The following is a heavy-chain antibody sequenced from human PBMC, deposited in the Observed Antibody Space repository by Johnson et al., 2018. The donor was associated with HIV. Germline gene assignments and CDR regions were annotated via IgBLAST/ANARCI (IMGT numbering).Heavy chain of an antibody. D-gene: IGHD3-10*01. J-gene: IGHJ3*02. Sequence: QVQLVESGGGVVQPGGSLRLSCAASGFTFSSYGMHWVRQAPGKGLEWVAFIRYDGSNKYYADSVKGRFNISRDNSKNTLYLQMNSLRAEDTAVYYCAKEDYYGSGSYDAFDIWGQGTMVTVSS. CDR1: GFTFSSYG. CDR3: AKEDYYGSGSYDAFDI. CDR2: IRYDGSNK. V-gene: IGHV3-30*02.